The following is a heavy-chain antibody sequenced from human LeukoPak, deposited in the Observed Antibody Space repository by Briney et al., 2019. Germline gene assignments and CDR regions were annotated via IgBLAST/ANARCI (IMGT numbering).Heavy chain of an antibody. CDR2: IYYTGST. J-gene: IGHJ4*02. D-gene: IGHD6-13*01. CDR3: ARLSAAGTISVDS. CDR1: GASITTGSYY. V-gene: IGHV4-39*01. Sequence: SETLSLTCTVSGASITTGSYYWGWIRQPPGKGLEWIGNIYYTGSTYYNPSLKSRVTTSVDTSKNQFSLNLSSVTAADTAVYYCARLSAAGTISVDSWGQGTLVTVSS.